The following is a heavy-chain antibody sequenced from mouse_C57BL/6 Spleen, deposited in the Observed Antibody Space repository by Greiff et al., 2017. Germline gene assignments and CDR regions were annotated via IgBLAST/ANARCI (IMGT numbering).Heavy chain of an antibody. CDR1: GFTFSDYY. D-gene: IGHD1-1*01. CDR3: ARKDYYGSSYGYFDV. CDR2: INYDGSST. J-gene: IGHJ1*03. V-gene: IGHV5-16*01. Sequence: EVKLMESEGGLVQPGSSMKLSCTASGFTFSDYYMAWVRQVPEKGLEWVANINYDGSSTYYLDSLKSRFIISRDNAKNILYLQMSSLKSEDTATXYCARKDYYGSSYGYFDVWGTGTTVTVSS.